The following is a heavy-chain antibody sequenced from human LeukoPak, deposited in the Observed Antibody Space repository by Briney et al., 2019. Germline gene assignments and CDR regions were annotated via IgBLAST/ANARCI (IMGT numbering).Heavy chain of an antibody. J-gene: IGHJ4*02. Sequence: SETLSLTCTVSGGSINSNGYYWGWIRQPPGKGLEWIGSIYYSGSTYYNPSLKSRVTISVDTSKNQFSLKLNSVTAADTAVYYCLGASSRFNFDYWGQGTLVTVSS. CDR3: LGASSRFNFDY. CDR1: GGSINSNGYY. CDR2: IYYSGST. V-gene: IGHV4-39*01. D-gene: IGHD3-16*01.